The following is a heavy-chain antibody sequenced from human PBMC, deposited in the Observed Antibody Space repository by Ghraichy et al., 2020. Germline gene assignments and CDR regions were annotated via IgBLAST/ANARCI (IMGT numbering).Heavy chain of an antibody. CDR3: ARVHQLGNWFDP. J-gene: IGHJ5*02. Sequence: SETLSLTCTVSGGSISSYYWSWIRQPAGKGLEWIGRIYTSGSTNYNPSLKSRVTMSVDTSKNQFSLKLSSVTTADTAVYYCARVHQLGNWFDPWGQGTLVTVSS. CDR2: IYTSGST. V-gene: IGHV4-4*07. D-gene: IGHD2-2*01. CDR1: GGSISSYY.